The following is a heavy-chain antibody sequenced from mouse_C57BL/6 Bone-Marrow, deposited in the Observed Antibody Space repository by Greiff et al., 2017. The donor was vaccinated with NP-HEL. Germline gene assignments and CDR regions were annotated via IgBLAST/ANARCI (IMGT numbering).Heavy chain of an antibody. Sequence: EVNVVESGGGLVKPGGSLKLSCAASGFTFSSYTMSWVRQTPEKRLEWVATISGGGGNTYYPDSVKGRFTISRDNAKNTLYLQMSSLRSEDTALYYCANYDYDEYWYFDVWGTGTTVTVSS. J-gene: IGHJ1*03. D-gene: IGHD2-4*01. V-gene: IGHV5-9*01. CDR1: GFTFSSYT. CDR2: ISGGGGNT. CDR3: ANYDYDEYWYFDV.